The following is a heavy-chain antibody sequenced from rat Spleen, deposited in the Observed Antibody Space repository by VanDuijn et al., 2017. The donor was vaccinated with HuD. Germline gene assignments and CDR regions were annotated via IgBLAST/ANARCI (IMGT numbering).Heavy chain of an antibody. V-gene: IGHV5-29*01. CDR1: GFTFSNYG. J-gene: IGHJ3*01. CDR2: ISYDGSNT. Sequence: EVQLVESGGGLVQPGRSLKLSCAASGFTFSNYGMAWVRQAPTKGLEWVATISYDGSNTYYPDSVKGRITIPSDNTKSTLYLQMNSLRSEDTAINYCTRVPTRVPGDYWCQGTLVTVSS. D-gene: IGHD1-4*01. CDR3: TRVPTRVPGDY.